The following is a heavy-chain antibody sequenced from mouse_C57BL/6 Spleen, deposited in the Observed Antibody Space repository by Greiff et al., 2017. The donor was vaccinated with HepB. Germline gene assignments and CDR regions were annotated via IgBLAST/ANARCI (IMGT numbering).Heavy chain of an antibody. V-gene: IGHV3-6*01. CDR2: ISYDGSN. D-gene: IGHD1-1*01. J-gene: IGHJ1*03. CDR1: GYSITSGYY. CDR3: ARERVPYYGSSYWYFDV. Sequence: EVKLEESGPGLVKPSQSLSLTCSVTGYSITSGYYWNWIRQFPGNKLEWMGYISYDGSNNYNPSLKNRISITRDTSKNQFFLKLNSVTTEDTATYYCARERVPYYGSSYWYFDVWGTGTTVTVSS.